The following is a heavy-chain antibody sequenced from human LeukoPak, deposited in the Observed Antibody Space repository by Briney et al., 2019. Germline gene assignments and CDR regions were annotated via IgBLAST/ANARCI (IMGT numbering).Heavy chain of an antibody. CDR1: GFTFSSYW. V-gene: IGHV3-7*01. J-gene: IGHJ2*01. CDR2: IKQDGSEK. Sequence: GGSLRLSCAASGFTFSSYWMSWVRQAPGKGLEWVANIKQDGSEKYYVDSVKGRFTISRDNAKNSLYLQMNSLRAEDTAVYYCARDRGPGRDVLRFLEWLSHWYFDLWGRGTLVTVSS. D-gene: IGHD3-3*01. CDR3: ARDRGPGRDVLRFLEWLSHWYFDL.